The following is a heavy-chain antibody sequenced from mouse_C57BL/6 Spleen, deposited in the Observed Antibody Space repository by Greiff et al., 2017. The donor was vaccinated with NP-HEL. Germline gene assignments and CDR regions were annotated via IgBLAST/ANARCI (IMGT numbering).Heavy chain of an antibody. CDR2: IDPSDSET. J-gene: IGHJ4*01. CDR3: ARHSNYDYYAMDY. CDR1: GYTFTSYW. Sequence: QVQLQQPGAELVRPGSSVKLSCKASGYTFTSYWMHWVKQRPIQGLEWIGNIDPSDSETHYNQKFKDKATLTVDKSSSTAYMQLSSLTSDDSAVYYCARHSNYDYYAMDYWGQGTSVTVSS. V-gene: IGHV1-52*01. D-gene: IGHD2-5*01.